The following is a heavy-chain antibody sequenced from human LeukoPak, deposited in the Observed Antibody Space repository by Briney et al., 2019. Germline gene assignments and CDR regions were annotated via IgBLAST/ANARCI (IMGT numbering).Heavy chain of an antibody. CDR2: IYYTGNT. CDR3: AAGWGIDSFDF. D-gene: IGHD6-19*01. J-gene: IGHJ3*01. CDR1: GGSISSYY. Sequence: SSETLSLTCAVSGGSISSYYWTWIRQPPGKGLEWIGFIYYTGNTNSNPSLKSRVIISLETSNNQFSLKLNSVTAADTAVYFCAAGWGIDSFDFWGHGTMVIVSS. V-gene: IGHV4-59*12.